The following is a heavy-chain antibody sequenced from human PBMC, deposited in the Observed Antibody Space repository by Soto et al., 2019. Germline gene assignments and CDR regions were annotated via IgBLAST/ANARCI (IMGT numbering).Heavy chain of an antibody. CDR3: ARDQLELADTYYYYYGMDV. V-gene: IGHV4-31*03. CDR2: SYYSGST. J-gene: IGHJ6*02. Sequence: SETLSLTCTVSGGSISSGGYYWSWIRQHPGKGLEWIGYSYYSGSTYYNPSLKSRVNISLDTSKNQLSLKLSSVTAADTAVYYCARDQLELADTYYYYYGMDVWGQGTTVTVSS. D-gene: IGHD1-7*01. CDR1: GGSISSGGYY.